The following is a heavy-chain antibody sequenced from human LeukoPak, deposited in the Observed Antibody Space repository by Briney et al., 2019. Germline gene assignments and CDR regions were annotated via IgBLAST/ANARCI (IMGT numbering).Heavy chain of an antibody. Sequence: ASVKVSCKASGYTFTSYGVNWVRQAPGQGLEWMGWISAYNGNTRYAQDFQGRVTMTTEKATNTVYMDLRSLRFDDTAVYYCAREDGPERYFDFWGRGTLVTASS. CDR1: GYTFTSYG. J-gene: IGHJ2*01. CDR3: AREDGPERYFDF. D-gene: IGHD1-14*01. CDR2: ISAYNGNT. V-gene: IGHV1-18*01.